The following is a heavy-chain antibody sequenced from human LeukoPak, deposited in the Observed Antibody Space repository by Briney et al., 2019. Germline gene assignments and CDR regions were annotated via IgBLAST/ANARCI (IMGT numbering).Heavy chain of an antibody. J-gene: IGHJ4*02. V-gene: IGHV3-7*01. CDR3: ARRGGSSSRRSPIDY. CDR1: GFTFSDYW. Sequence: GSLRLSCTASGFTFSDYWMTWVRQAPGTGPEWVANIKQDGSQRYYVDSVRGRFTISRDNAKNSLFLQMNGLRAEDTAVYYCARRGGSSSRRSPIDYWGQGTLVTVSS. CDR2: IKQDGSQR. D-gene: IGHD6-6*01.